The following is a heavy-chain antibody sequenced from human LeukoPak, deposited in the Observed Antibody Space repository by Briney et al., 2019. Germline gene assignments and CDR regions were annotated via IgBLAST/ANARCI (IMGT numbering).Heavy chain of an antibody. CDR1: GGSISSYY. Sequence: SETLSLTCTVSGGSISSYYWSWIRQPPGKGLEWIGYIYYSGSTNYNPSLKSRVTISVDTSKNQFSLKLSSVTAADTAVYYCARHLTTIDNYFDYWGQGTLVTVSS. D-gene: IGHD1-14*01. J-gene: IGHJ4*02. CDR3: ARHLTTIDNYFDY. V-gene: IGHV4-59*08. CDR2: IYYSGST.